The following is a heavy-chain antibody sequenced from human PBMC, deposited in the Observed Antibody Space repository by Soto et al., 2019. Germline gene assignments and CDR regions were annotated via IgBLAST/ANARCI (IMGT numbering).Heavy chain of an antibody. CDR3: AKGLLKWLLVRSPVDY. V-gene: IGHV3-30*18. D-gene: IGHD3-3*01. CDR1: GFTFSSYG. Sequence: GGSLRLSCAASGFTFSSYGMHWVRQTPGKGLEWVAVISYDGSNKYYADSVKGRFTISRDNSKNTLYLQMNSLRAEDTAVYYCAKGLLKWLLVRSPVDYWGQGTMVTVSS. CDR2: ISYDGSNK. J-gene: IGHJ4*02.